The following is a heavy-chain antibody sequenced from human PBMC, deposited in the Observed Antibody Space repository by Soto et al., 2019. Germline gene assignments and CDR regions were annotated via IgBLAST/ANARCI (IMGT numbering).Heavy chain of an antibody. CDR1: GFTFSSYE. CDR2: ICSSGSTI. CDR3: ARAHPYDFSLYGMDV. D-gene: IGHD3-3*01. V-gene: IGHV3-48*03. J-gene: IGHJ6*02. Sequence: GGSLRLSCAASGFTFSSYEMNWVRQAPGKGLEWVSYICSSGSTIYYADSVKGRFTISRDNAKNSLYLQMNSLRAEDTAVYYCARAHPYDFSLYGMDVWGQGTTVTVSS.